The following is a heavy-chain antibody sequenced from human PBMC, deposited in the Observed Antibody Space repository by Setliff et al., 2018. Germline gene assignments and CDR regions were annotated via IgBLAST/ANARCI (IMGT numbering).Heavy chain of an antibody. V-gene: IGHV3-48*04. J-gene: IGHJ3*02. CDR2: ISSASRTI. CDR1: GFTFSDYS. CDR3: ARQRYYDTTGKAFDI. Sequence: GGSLRLSCAASGFTFSDYSMNWVRQAPGKGLQWVSYISSASRTIHYADSVKGRFSISRENAMNSLYLQMNSLRADDTAVYYCARQRYYDTTGKAFDIWGQGTMVT. D-gene: IGHD3-22*01.